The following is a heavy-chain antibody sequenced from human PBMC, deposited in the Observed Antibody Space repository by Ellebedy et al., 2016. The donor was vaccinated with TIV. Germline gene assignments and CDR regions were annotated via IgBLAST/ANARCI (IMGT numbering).Heavy chain of an antibody. CDR2: INPNSGGT. D-gene: IGHD6-19*01. CDR1: GYTFTGYY. V-gene: IGHV1-2*02. J-gene: IGHJ6*02. Sequence: ASVKVSXXASGYTFTGYYMHWVRQAPGQGLEWMGWINPNSGGTNYAQKFQGRVTMTRDTSISTAYMELSRLRSDDTAVYYCARQQWLVRRYYYYGMDVWGQGTTVTVSS. CDR3: ARQQWLVRRYYYYGMDV.